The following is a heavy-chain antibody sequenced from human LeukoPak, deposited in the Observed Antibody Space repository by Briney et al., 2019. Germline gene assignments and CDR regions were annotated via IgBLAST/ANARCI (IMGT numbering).Heavy chain of an antibody. CDR2: INPNSGGT. J-gene: IGHJ4*02. CDR3: ARGDSGDSSGYFYFDY. D-gene: IGHD3-22*01. Sequence: ASVKVSCKASGYTFTGYYMHWVRQAPGQGLEWMGWINPNSGGTNYAQKLQGWVTMTRDTSISTAYMELSRLRSDDTAVYYCARGDSGDSSGYFYFDYWGQGTLVTVSS. V-gene: IGHV1-2*04. CDR1: GYTFTGYY.